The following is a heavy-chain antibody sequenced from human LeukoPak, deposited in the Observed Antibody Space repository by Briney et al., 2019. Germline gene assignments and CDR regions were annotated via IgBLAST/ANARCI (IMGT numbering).Heavy chain of an antibody. CDR1: GFTFSDYY. D-gene: IGHD1-1*01. Sequence: GGSLRLSCAASGFTFSDYYMSWIRQAPGKGLGWVSYISSSGSTIYYADSVKGRFTISRDNAKNSLYLQMNSLRAEDTAVYYCAKYRLERHFDYWGQGTLVTVSS. V-gene: IGHV3-11*01. J-gene: IGHJ4*02. CDR3: AKYRLERHFDY. CDR2: ISSSGSTI.